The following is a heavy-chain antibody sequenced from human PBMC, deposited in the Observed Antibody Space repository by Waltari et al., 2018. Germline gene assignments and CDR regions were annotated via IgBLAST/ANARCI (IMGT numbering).Heavy chain of an antibody. J-gene: IGHJ5*02. CDR2: CRYSGSTS. V-gene: IGHV3-48*03. CDR1: GLIFSNYE. Sequence: EEHLVESVGGLVQPGGSLRLSCAASGLIFSNYEMNWIRQAPGKVVGWVLYCRYSGSTSDYTYSAKGRFSSSRDNANNSWYLQMNSLSAEDTAVYDCARRYDYGDDPYWTWGQGTLVTVSS. D-gene: IGHD4-17*01. CDR3: ARRYDYGDDPYWT.